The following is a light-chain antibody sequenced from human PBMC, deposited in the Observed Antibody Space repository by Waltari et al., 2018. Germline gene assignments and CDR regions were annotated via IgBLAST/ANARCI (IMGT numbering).Light chain of an antibody. J-gene: IGLJ3*02. CDR2: ENS. CDR3: QTWDRTTGV. CDR1: QLGNKL. V-gene: IGLV3-1*01. Sequence: SYDLTQPPSVSVSPGQTATTPCSGDQLGNKLVCWYQQKAVQSPLLLIYENSKRPSGIPERFSGSNSGNTATLTISGTQFMDEGDYFCQTWDRTTGVFGGGTKVAVL.